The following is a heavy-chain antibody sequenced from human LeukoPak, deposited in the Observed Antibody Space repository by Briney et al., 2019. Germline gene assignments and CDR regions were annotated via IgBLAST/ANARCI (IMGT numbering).Heavy chain of an antibody. CDR3: GTMGAIRVLDY. Sequence: GGSLGLSCAASGFTFSSYEMNWVRQAPGKGLEWVSYISSSGSTIYYADSVKGRFTISRDNAKNSLYLQMNSLRAEDTAVYYCGTMGAIRVLDYWGQGTLVTVSS. D-gene: IGHD1-26*01. J-gene: IGHJ4*02. V-gene: IGHV3-48*03. CDR1: GFTFSSYE. CDR2: ISSSGSTI.